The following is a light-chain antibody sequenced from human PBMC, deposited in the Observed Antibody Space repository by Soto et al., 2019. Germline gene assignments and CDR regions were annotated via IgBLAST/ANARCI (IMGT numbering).Light chain of an antibody. CDR1: QTVSSNY. CDR3: HQYGRAPRT. V-gene: IGKV3-20*01. J-gene: IGKJ1*01. Sequence: DIVLTQSPGTLSLSPGERATLSCRASQTVSSNYLAWYQQKPGQAPRLLIYSASTRATGIPDRFSGSGSGADFTLTITRLEPEDFAVYYCHQYGRAPRTFGQGTKVEL. CDR2: SAS.